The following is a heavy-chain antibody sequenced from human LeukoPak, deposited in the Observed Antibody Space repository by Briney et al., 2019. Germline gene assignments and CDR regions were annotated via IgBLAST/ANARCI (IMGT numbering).Heavy chain of an antibody. CDR3: ATPGTYYFDY. V-gene: IGHV3-23*01. D-gene: IGHD1-26*01. CDR1: GFTFSTYG. J-gene: IGHJ4*02. Sequence: PGGSLRLSCAASGFTFSTYGMSWVRQAPGKGLEWVSSINGISNTYYADSVKGRFTISRDDSKNTVYLQMNSLRAEDTAVYYCATPGTYYFDYWGQGTLVTVSS. CDR2: INGISNT.